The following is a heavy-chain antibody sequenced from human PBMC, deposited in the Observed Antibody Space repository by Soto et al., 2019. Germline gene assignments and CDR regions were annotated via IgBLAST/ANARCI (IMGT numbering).Heavy chain of an antibody. D-gene: IGHD3-9*01. CDR3: ARGLTYYYGMDV. CDR2: IWYDGSYK. Sequence: QVQLVESGGGVVQPGRSLRLSCAASGFTFSSYGMHWVRQAPGKGLEWVAVIWYDGSYKYYEDSVKGRFTISRDNSKNTLYLQMNSLRAADTAVYYCARGLTYYYGMDVWGQGTTVTVSS. V-gene: IGHV3-33*01. CDR1: GFTFSSYG. J-gene: IGHJ6*02.